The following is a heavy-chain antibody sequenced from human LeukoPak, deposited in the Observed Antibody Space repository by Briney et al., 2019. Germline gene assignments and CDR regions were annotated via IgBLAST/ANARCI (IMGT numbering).Heavy chain of an antibody. CDR1: GYSISSGYY. CDR2: IYHSGST. J-gene: IGHJ4*02. Sequence: SETLSLTCTVSGYSISSGYYWGWIRPPPGKGLEWIGSIYHSGSTYYNPSLKSRVTISVDTSKNQFSLKLSSVTAADTAVYYCAREVPASSPPDYWDQGTLVTVSS. D-gene: IGHD2-2*01. V-gene: IGHV4-38-2*02. CDR3: AREVPASSPPDY.